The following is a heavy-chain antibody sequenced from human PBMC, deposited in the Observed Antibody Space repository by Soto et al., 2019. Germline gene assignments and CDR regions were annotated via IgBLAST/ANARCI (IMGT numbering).Heavy chain of an antibody. D-gene: IGHD6-19*01. CDR1: GGSISSSSYY. Sequence: SETLSLTCTVSGGSISSSSYYWGWIRQPPGKGLEWIGSIYYSGSTYYNPSLKSRVTISVDTSKNQFSLKLSSVTAADTAVYYCARHPITAVAGGDFDYWGQGTLVTVSS. CDR3: ARHPITAVAGGDFDY. V-gene: IGHV4-39*01. J-gene: IGHJ4*02. CDR2: IYYSGST.